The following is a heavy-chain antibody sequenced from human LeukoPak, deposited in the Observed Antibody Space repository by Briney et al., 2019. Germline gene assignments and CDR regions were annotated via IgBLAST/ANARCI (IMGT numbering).Heavy chain of an antibody. Sequence: SETLSLTCTVSGGSMTNYHWSWIRQPPGKGLEWIGYIFDSGTTNYIPSLQSPVTISLHTSNNQFSLKLSSVTAADTAVYYCAKYSSGWFDAFDIWGQGTMVTVSS. CDR3: AKYSSGWFDAFDI. CDR1: GGSMTNYH. CDR2: IFDSGTT. V-gene: IGHV4-59*08. D-gene: IGHD6-19*01. J-gene: IGHJ3*02.